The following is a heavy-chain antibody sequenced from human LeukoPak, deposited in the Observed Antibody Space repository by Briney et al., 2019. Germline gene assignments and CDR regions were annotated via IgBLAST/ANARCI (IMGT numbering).Heavy chain of an antibody. D-gene: IGHD2-2*01. CDR2: IYYSGST. V-gene: IGHV4-59*12. CDR1: GGSISSYY. CDR3: ARPSAPYCSSTSCSWSYSYYFDY. Sequence: SETLSLTCTVSGGSISSYYWSWIRQPPGKGLEWIGYIYYSGSTNYNPSLKSRVTISVDTSKNQFSLKLSSVTAADTAVYYCARPSAPYCSSTSCSWSYSYYFDYWGQGTLVTVSS. J-gene: IGHJ4*02.